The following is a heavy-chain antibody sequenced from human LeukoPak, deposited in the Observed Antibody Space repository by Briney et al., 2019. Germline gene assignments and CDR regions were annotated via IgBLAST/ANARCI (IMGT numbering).Heavy chain of an antibody. CDR2: MSPDGSQI. CDR1: GFTFSSYE. Sequence: GGSLRLSCAASGFTFSSYEMNWVRQAPGNGLEWVADMSPDGSQILYVDSVRGRFTVSRDNAKNSLYLQMNTLRAEDTAIYYCARDPHYGALDYWGQGTLVSVSS. V-gene: IGHV3-7*01. J-gene: IGHJ4*02. D-gene: IGHD4-17*01. CDR3: ARDPHYGALDY.